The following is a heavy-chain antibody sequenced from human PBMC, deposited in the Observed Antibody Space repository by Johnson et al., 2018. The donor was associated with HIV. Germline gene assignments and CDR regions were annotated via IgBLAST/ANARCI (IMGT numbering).Heavy chain of an antibody. D-gene: IGHD3-16*02. Sequence: VQLVESGGGLVQPGGSLRLSCAASGFTFSSYDMHWVRQATGKGLEWVSAIGTAGDTYYPGSVKGRLTISRENAKNSLYLQMNSLRAGDTAVYYCGRGDRYHAFDIWGQGTMVTVSS. V-gene: IGHV3-13*01. CDR1: GFTFSSYD. CDR2: IGTAGDT. J-gene: IGHJ3*02. CDR3: GRGDRYHAFDI.